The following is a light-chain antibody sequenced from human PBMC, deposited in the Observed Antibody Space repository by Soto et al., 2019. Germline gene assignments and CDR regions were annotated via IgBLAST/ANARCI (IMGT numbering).Light chain of an antibody. Sequence: EIVMTQSPATLSVSPGERATLSCRASQSVNIYLAWYQQKPGQAPRLLIFGASSRATDIPARFSGSGSGTEFNLTISSLQSVDFAVYACQQYDDWLRLTFGGGTKVEIK. CDR1: QSVNIY. V-gene: IGKV3D-15*01. CDR2: GAS. CDR3: QQYDDWLRLT. J-gene: IGKJ4*01.